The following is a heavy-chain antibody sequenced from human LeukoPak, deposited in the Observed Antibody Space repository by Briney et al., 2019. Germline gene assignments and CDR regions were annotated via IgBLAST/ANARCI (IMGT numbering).Heavy chain of an antibody. V-gene: IGHV3-23*01. J-gene: IGHJ4*02. Sequence: GGSLRLSCAASGFTFSSYAMSWVRQAPGKGLEWVSAISGSGGSTYYADSVKGRFTISRDNSKNTLYLQMNSLRAEDTAVYYCATRGGSSMVRGAISDYWGQGTLVTVSS. CDR3: ATRGGSSMVRGAISDY. CDR1: GFTFSSYA. D-gene: IGHD3-10*01. CDR2: ISGSGGST.